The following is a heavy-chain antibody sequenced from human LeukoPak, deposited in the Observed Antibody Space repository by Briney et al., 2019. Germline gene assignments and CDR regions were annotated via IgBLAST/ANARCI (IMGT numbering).Heavy chain of an antibody. CDR1: GFTFSSYW. CDR2: IKQDGSEK. J-gene: IGHJ6*03. V-gene: IGHV3-7*01. Sequence: PGGSLRLSCAASGFTFSSYWMSWVRQAPGKGLEWVANIKQDGSEKCYVDSVKGRFTISRDNAKNSLYLQMNSLRAEDAAVYYCAGGDSSSWFYYYYYYMDVWGKGTTVTVSS. D-gene: IGHD6-13*01. CDR3: AGGDSSSWFYYYYYYMDV.